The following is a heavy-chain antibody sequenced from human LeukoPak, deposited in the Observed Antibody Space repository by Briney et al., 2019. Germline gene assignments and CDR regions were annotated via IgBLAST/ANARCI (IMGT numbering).Heavy chain of an antibody. J-gene: IGHJ4*02. CDR2: ISSGSRTI. CDR3: ARESISGHRDFDY. Sequence: GGSLRLSCAASGFTFSSYSMNWLRQAPGKGLEGLSYISSGSRTIYYADSGKGRFTVSGDNAKISLYLQMNSLRAEDTAVYYCARESISGHRDFDYWGQGALVTVSS. CDR1: GFTFSSYS. V-gene: IGHV3-48*01. D-gene: IGHD1-26*01.